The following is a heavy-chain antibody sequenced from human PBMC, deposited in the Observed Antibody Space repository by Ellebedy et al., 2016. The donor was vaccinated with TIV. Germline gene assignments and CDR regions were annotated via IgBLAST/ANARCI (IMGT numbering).Heavy chain of an antibody. D-gene: IGHD4-17*01. CDR2: INHSGST. Sequence: SQTLSLTXAVYGGSFSGYYWSWIRQPPGKGLEWIGEINHSGSTNYNPSLKSRVTISVDTSKNQFSLKLSSVTAADTAVYYCARVAHDYGLGSFDYWGQGTLVTVSS. V-gene: IGHV4-34*01. J-gene: IGHJ4*02. CDR3: ARVAHDYGLGSFDY. CDR1: GGSFSGYY.